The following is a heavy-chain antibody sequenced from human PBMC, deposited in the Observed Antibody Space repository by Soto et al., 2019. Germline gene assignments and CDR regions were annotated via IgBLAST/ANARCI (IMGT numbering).Heavy chain of an antibody. CDR3: ARDRPHAWLDP. J-gene: IGHJ5*02. CDR2: INPADGST. Sequence: QVPLVQSGADVQEPGASVKVSCKASGYTFSDNYVQWVRQAPGQGLEWVAMINPADGSTRYAQMFQGRVTLTRDTSTSTVYMEMSSLRSEDTAFYYCARDRPHAWLDPWGQGTLVIVSS. V-gene: IGHV1-46*01. CDR1: GYTFSDNY.